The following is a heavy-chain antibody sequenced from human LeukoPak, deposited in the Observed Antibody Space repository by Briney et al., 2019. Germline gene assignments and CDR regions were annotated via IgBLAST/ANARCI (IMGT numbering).Heavy chain of an antibody. D-gene: IGHD3-22*01. Sequence: GGSLRLSCAASGFTFSSYAVSWVRQAPGKGLEWVSTLSGSGGNTYYADSAKGRVTISRDNSKNTLYLQMNSLRAEDTAVYHCAKGSYYYDSADYFYYWGQGTLVTVSS. CDR1: GFTFSSYA. CDR2: LSGSGGNT. CDR3: AKGSYYYDSADYFYY. J-gene: IGHJ4*02. V-gene: IGHV3-23*01.